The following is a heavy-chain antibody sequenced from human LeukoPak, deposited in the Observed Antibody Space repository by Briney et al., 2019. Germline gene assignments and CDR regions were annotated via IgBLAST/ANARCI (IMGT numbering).Heavy chain of an antibody. CDR3: ARDLISGHYTFDY. CDR1: GFPFSSFS. CDR2: ISSTSSTI. V-gene: IGHV3-48*02. D-gene: IGHD1-26*01. Sequence: GGSLRLSCAASGFPFSSFSMNWVRQAPGKGLEWVSYISSTSSTIYYADSVKGRFTISRDNAKNSLYLRMNSLRDEDTAVYFCARDLISGHYTFDYWGQGTLVTVSS. J-gene: IGHJ4*02.